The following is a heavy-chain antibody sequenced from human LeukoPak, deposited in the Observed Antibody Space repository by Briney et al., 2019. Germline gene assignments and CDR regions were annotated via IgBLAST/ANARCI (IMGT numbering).Heavy chain of an antibody. J-gene: IGHJ4*02. V-gene: IGHV4-30-4*08. Sequence: PSETLSLTCTVSGGSISSGDYYWSWIRQPPGKGLEWIGYIYYSGSTYYNPSLKSRVTISVDTSKNQFSLKLSSVTAADTAVYYCARDFWSSSWYYFDYWGQGTLVTVSS. CDR2: IYYSGST. CDR3: ARDFWSSSWYYFDY. CDR1: GGSISSGDYY. D-gene: IGHD6-13*01.